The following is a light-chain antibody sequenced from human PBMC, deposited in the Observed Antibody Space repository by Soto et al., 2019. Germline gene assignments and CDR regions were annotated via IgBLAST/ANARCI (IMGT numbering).Light chain of an antibody. J-gene: IGLJ1*01. V-gene: IGLV2-14*01. CDR3: SSYTSSSPLDV. CDR2: DVS. CDR1: SSDVGGYNY. Sequence: QSALTQPASVSGSPGQSITISCTGTSSDVGGYNYVSWYQQHPGKAPKLMIYDVSNRPSGVSNRFSGSKSGNTASLTISGLQAEDEADYYCSSYTSSSPLDVFGTGTKVT.